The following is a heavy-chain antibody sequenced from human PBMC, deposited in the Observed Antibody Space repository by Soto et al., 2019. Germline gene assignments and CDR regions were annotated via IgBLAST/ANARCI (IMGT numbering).Heavy chain of an antibody. V-gene: IGHV4-31*03. CDR1: GDSIGGSINY. D-gene: IGHD4-17*01. CDR3: AGCSDIGDKRDGFDV. CDR2: IYYSGAT. J-gene: IGHJ3*01. Sequence: QVQLQESGPGLVRPSETLSLTCSVSGDSIGGSINYWSWIRLHPGKGLEYIGYIYYSGATYYSPSLDSRVTISEDTSKNQYSLKLTFVAAAETARYYCAGCSDIGDKRDGFDVWGQGTLVTVSS.